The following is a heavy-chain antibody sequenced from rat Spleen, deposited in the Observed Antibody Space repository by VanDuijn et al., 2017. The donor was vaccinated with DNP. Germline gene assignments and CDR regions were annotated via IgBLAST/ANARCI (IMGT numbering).Heavy chain of an antibody. CDR3: ATGNIGTTWFAY. CDR2: ITPSGGRT. CDR1: GFTFSYYC. Sequence: EVKLVESGGGLVQPGRSLKLSCAASGFTFSYYCMAWVRQAPTKGLEWVASITPSGGRTYYRDSVKGRFTISRDNAKSTLYLQMDSLRSEDTATYYCATGNIGTTWFAYWGQGTLVTVSS. D-gene: IGHD1-5*01. J-gene: IGHJ3*01. V-gene: IGHV5-19*01.